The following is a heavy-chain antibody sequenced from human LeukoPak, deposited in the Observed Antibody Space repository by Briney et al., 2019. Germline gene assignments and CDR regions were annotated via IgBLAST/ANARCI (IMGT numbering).Heavy chain of an antibody. Sequence: PSETLSLTCTVSGGSISSSSYYWGWIRQPPGKGLEWIGSIYYSGSTYYNPSLKSRVTISVDTSKNQFSLKLSSVTAADTAVYYCARVPSYSSSWYVIYYYMDAWGKGTTVTVSS. J-gene: IGHJ6*03. CDR2: IYYSGST. V-gene: IGHV4-39*07. CDR1: GGSISSSSYY. D-gene: IGHD6-13*01. CDR3: ARVPSYSSSWYVIYYYMDA.